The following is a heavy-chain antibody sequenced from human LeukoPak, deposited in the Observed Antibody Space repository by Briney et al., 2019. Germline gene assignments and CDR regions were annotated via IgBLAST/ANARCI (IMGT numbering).Heavy chain of an antibody. V-gene: IGHV5-51*01. J-gene: IGHJ3*01. Sequence: GESLKISCKGSGYTFGTYWIGWVRQMPGKGLEWMGIIYPGDSDTRYSPSFQGQVTISVDKSISTAYLQWSSLKASDTAIYYCARTYCGGECYFSGPQWAFDLWGQGTLVTVSS. CDR1: GYTFGTYW. CDR2: IYPGDSDT. D-gene: IGHD2-21*01. CDR3: ARTYCGGECYFSGPQWAFDL.